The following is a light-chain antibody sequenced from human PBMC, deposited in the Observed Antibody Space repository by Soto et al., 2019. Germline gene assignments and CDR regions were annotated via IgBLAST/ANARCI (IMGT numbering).Light chain of an antibody. V-gene: IGKV3-20*01. CDR1: QSVSSSH. J-gene: IGKJ4*01. CDR3: QHYGNSLT. Sequence: DIVLTQSPGTLSLSPGESVTLSCRASQSVSSSHLAWYQQKPGQAPRLFIYGASRRATGIPDRFSGSGSGIDFTLTISRLQPEDFAVYSCQHYGNSLTFGGGTKVEIK. CDR2: GAS.